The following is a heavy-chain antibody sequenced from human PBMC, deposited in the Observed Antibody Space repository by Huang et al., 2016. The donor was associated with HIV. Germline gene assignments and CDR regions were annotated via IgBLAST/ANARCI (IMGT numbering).Heavy chain of an antibody. CDR1: GYTLPAYG. J-gene: IGHJ4*02. CDR3: ARALVHYFYQHFDY. Sequence: QVQLVQSGAEVKKPGASVKVSCKVSGYTLPAYGISGGRQAPGQGLEWMGWISAHNGNTNYAQKLQGRVTMTTDTSTSTAYMELRSLRSDDTAVYYCARALVHYFYQHFDYWGQGTLVTVSS. V-gene: IGHV1-18*01. D-gene: IGHD3-22*01. CDR2: ISAHNGNT.